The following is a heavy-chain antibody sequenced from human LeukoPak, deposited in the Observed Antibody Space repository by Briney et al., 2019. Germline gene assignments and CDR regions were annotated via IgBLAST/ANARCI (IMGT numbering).Heavy chain of an antibody. CDR2: IYYSGTT. J-gene: IGHJ4*02. V-gene: IGHV4-59*12. D-gene: IGHD3-22*01. CDR3: ARGSYGDSSGYYGD. CDR1: GGSISSYY. Sequence: PSETLSLTCSVSGGSISSYYWNWIRQPPGKGLEWIGCIYYSGTTYYNPSLKSRVTISVDTSKNQFSLKLSSVTAADTAVYYCARGSYGDSSGYYGDWGQGTLVTDSS.